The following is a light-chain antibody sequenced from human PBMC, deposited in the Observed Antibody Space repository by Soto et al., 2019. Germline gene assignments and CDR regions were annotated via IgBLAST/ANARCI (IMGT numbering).Light chain of an antibody. Sequence: AIRMTQSPSSFSASTGDRVTITCRASQGISSYLAWYQQKPGKAPKLLIYAASSLQSGVPSRFSGSGSGTDFTLTISSLQPEDFATYYCQQSYSTPPNFGQGTRLEIK. V-gene: IGKV1-8*01. CDR3: QQSYSTPPN. CDR1: QGISSY. J-gene: IGKJ5*01. CDR2: AAS.